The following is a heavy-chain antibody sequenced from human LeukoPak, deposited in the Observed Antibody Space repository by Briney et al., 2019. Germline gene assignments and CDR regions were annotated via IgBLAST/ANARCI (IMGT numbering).Heavy chain of an antibody. CDR1: GGSISGYY. D-gene: IGHD6-6*01. CDR3: AREYSSSSGRRAFDI. V-gene: IGHV4-59*08. CDR2: IYYSGST. J-gene: IGHJ3*02. Sequence: SETLSLTCTVSGGSISGYYGSWIRQPPGKGLEWIGYIYYSGSTNYNPSLKSRLTISIDTSENQFSLKLSSVTAADTAVYYCAREYSSSSGRRAFDIWGQGTMVTVSS.